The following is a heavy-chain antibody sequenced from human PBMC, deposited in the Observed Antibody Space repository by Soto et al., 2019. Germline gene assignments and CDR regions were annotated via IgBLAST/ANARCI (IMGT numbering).Heavy chain of an antibody. CDR3: ARAQYYYGSGSYYRPFDY. J-gene: IGHJ4*02. CDR1: GGSFSGYY. V-gene: IGHV4-34*12. CDR2: IIHSGST. Sequence: ASETLSLTCAVYGGSFSGYYWSWIRQIPRKGLEWIGEIIHSGSTNYNPSLKSRVTISVDTSKNHFSLKLSSVTAADTAVYYFARAQYYYGSGSYYRPFDYWGQGTLVTVSS. D-gene: IGHD3-10*01.